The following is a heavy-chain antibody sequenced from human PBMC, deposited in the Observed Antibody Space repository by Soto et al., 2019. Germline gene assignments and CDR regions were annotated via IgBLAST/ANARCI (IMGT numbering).Heavy chain of an antibody. CDR2: ISSSGSTI. D-gene: IGHD5-12*01. CDR1: GFTFSDYY. V-gene: IGHV3-11*01. CDR3: ATQYSGYDFYFDY. Sequence: LRLSCAASGFTFSDYYMSWIRQAPGKGLEWASYISSSGSTIYYADSVKGRFTISRDNAKNSLYLQMNSLRAEDTAVYYCATQYSGYDFYFDYWGQGTLVTVST. J-gene: IGHJ4*02.